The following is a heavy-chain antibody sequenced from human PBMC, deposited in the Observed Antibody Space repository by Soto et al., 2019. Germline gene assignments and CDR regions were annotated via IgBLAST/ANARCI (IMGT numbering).Heavy chain of an antibody. CDR1: GFTFSSYA. Sequence: EVQLLESGGGLVQPGGSLRLSCAASGFTFSSYAMSWVRQAPGKGLEWVSAISGSGGSTYYADSVKGRFTISRDNSKNTLYLQKNSLRAEDTAVYYCAKQQRAIFGVEMDVWGKGTTVTVSS. CDR2: ISGSGGST. CDR3: AKQQRAIFGVEMDV. D-gene: IGHD3-3*01. V-gene: IGHV3-23*01. J-gene: IGHJ6*04.